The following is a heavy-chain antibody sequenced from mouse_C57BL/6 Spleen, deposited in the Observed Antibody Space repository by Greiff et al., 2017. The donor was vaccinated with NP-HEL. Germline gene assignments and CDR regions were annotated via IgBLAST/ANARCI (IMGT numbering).Heavy chain of an antibody. CDR1: GYTFTDYY. J-gene: IGHJ2*01. CDR3: ARGRNYYGSSYYFDY. Sequence: VQLQQSGPELVKPGASVKISCKASGYTFTDYYMNWVKQSHGKSLEWIGDINPNNGGTSYNQKFKGKAKLTVDKSSSTAYMELRSLTSEDSAVYYCARGRNYYGSSYYFDYWGQGTTLTVSS. D-gene: IGHD1-1*01. CDR2: INPNNGGT. V-gene: IGHV1-26*01.